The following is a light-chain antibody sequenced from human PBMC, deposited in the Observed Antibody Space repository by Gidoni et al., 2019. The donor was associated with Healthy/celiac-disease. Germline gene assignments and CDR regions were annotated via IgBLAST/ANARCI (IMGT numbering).Light chain of an antibody. CDR1: QSISSY. Sequence: DIQMTQSPSSLSASVGDRVTITCRASQSISSYLNWYQQKPGKAPKLLIYAASSLHSGVPSRFSGSGSGTDFTLTISSLQPEDFATYYCQQSYNTLRSTFXQXTKVEIK. CDR2: AAS. CDR3: QQSYNTLRST. J-gene: IGKJ1*01. V-gene: IGKV1-39*01.